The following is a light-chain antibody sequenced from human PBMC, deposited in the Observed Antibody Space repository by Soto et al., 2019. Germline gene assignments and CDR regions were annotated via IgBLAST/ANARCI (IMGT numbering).Light chain of an antibody. Sequence: QLVLTQPPSASVSLGASVTLTCTLSSGYSNYKVDWYQQRPGKGPRFVMRVGTGGIVGSKGDGIPDRFSVLGSGLNRYLTINNIQEEDESDYYCGADHGGGSNFVYVFGTGTKLTVL. CDR1: SGYSNYK. V-gene: IGLV9-49*01. J-gene: IGLJ1*01. CDR2: VGTGGIVG. CDR3: GADHGGGSNFVYV.